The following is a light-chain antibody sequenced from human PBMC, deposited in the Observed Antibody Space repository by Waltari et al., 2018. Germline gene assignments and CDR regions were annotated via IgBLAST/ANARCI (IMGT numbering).Light chain of an antibody. CDR3: CSYAGSSTFDVV. Sequence: QSALTQPASVSGSPGQSITISCTGTSSAVGSYNLVSWFQQHPGKAPKLMIYEGSKRPSGVSNRFSGSKSGNTASLTISGLQAEDEADYYCCSYAGSSTFDVVFGGGTKLTVL. CDR2: EGS. J-gene: IGLJ2*01. V-gene: IGLV2-23*03. CDR1: SSAVGSYNL.